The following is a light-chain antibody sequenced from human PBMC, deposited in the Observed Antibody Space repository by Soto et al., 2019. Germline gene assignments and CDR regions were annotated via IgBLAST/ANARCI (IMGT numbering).Light chain of an antibody. CDR3: LQGSDWHS. J-gene: IGKJ4*01. CDR1: QSVRNY. Sequence: EIVLTQSPATLSLSPGERATLSCRASQSVRNYFSWYQQKPGQTPRLLIYDASTRATGVPARFSGSWSGTVFTLTISSLEPEDFAVYYCLQGSDWHSFGGGTRVEIK. V-gene: IGKV3-11*01. CDR2: DAS.